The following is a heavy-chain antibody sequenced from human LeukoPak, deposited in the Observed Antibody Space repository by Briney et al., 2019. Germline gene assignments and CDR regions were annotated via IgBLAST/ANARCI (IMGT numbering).Heavy chain of an antibody. CDR1: GVFISSSY. J-gene: IGHJ5*02. V-gene: IGHV4-59*01. CDR2: IHYSGST. Sequence: SETLSLTCSVSGVFISSSYWSWIRQPPGKRLEWIGYIHYSGSTNYNPSLKSRVTISLDTSKNQLSLKLSSVTAADTAVYYCASGYYDSSGYSNWFDPWGQGTLVTVSS. D-gene: IGHD3-22*01. CDR3: ASGYYDSSGYSNWFDP.